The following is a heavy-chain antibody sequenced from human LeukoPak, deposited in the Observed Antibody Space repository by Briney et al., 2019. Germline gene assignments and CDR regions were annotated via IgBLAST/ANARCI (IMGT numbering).Heavy chain of an antibody. Sequence: GRSLRLSCVASGFTYSNHGMHWVRQAPGRGLEWVAVIWYDGSQEYYADSVKGRFTISRDNSKNTLDLQMNSLRAEDTAVYYCARDPGELRNSFDIWGHGTMVTVSS. CDR1: GFTYSNHG. CDR3: ARDPGELRNSFDI. D-gene: IGHD1-7*01. V-gene: IGHV3-33*01. J-gene: IGHJ3*02. CDR2: IWYDGSQE.